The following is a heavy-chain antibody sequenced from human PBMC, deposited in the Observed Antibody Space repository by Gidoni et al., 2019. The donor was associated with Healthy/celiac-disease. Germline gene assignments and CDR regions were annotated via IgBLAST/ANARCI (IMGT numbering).Heavy chain of an antibody. D-gene: IGHD2-15*01. CDR1: GFTFSSYG. V-gene: IGHV3-30*18. CDR2: ISYEGSNK. Sequence: QVQLVESGGGVVQPGRSLRLSCAASGFTFSSYGMPWVRQAPGTGLEWVAVISYEGSNKYYADSVKGRFTISRDNSKNTLYLQMNSLRAEDTAVYYCAKDREWGYCSGGSCYYFDYWGQGTLVTVSS. J-gene: IGHJ4*02. CDR3: AKDREWGYCSGGSCYYFDY.